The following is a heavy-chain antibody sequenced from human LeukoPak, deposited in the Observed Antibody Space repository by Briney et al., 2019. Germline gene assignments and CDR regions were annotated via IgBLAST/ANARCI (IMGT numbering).Heavy chain of an antibody. CDR3: EKDPPWAGPDLYC. D-gene: IGHD6-19*01. CDR2: ISGSDGST. V-gene: IGHV3-23*01. Sequence: PGGSLRLSCATSGFTFSSYTMNWVRQAPGKGLEWVSGISGSDGSTYYADSVKGRFTISRDNSKNTLYLQMNSLRVEDTAVYYCEKDPPWAGPDLYCWGRGSLVSLS. J-gene: IGHJ4*02. CDR1: GFTFSSYT.